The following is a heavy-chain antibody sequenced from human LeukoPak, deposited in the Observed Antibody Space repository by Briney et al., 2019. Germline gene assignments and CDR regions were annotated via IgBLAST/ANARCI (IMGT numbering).Heavy chain of an antibody. D-gene: IGHD1-26*01. J-gene: IGHJ4*02. CDR1: GFTVSNNY. V-gene: IGHV3-66*01. Sequence: GGSLRLSCAATGFTVSNNYMSWVRQAPGKGLEWVSVIYSGGSTDYADSVRGRFTISRDNSKNTVYLQMNNLGAEDTAVYYCARGRPVGASTVEDYWGQGTLVTVSS. CDR3: ARGRPVGASTVEDY. CDR2: IYSGGST.